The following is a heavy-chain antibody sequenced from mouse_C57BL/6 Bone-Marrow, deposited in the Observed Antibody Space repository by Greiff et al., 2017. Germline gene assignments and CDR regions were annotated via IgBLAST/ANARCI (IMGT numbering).Heavy chain of an antibody. CDR1: GFTFSDFY. V-gene: IGHV7-1*01. CDR2: SRNKANDYTT. J-gene: IGHJ4*01. CDR3: ARDDY. Sequence: EVQGVESGGGLVQSGRSLRLSCATSGFTFSDFYMEWVRQAPGTGLEWIAASRNKANDYTTEYSASVKGRFIVSRDTSPSILYLQMNALRAEDTAIYYCARDDYWGQGTSVTVSS.